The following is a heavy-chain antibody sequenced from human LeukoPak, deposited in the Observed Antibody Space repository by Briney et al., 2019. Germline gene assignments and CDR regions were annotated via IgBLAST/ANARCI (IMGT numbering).Heavy chain of an antibody. Sequence: SETLSLTCTVSGGSISSYYWSWIRQPPGKGLEWIGYIYYSGSTNYNPSLKSRVTISVDTSKNQFSLKLSSVTAADTAVYYCARDPGYSKGNYHYGMDVWGQGTTVTVSS. CDR2: IYYSGST. CDR1: GGSISSYY. J-gene: IGHJ6*02. D-gene: IGHD5-18*01. CDR3: ARDPGYSKGNYHYGMDV. V-gene: IGHV4-59*01.